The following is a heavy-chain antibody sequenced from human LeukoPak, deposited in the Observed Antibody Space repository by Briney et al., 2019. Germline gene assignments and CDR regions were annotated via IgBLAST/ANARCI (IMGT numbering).Heavy chain of an antibody. Sequence: ASVKVSCKASGYTFTGYYMHWVRQAPGQGLEWMGWINPNSDGTNYAQKFQGRVTMTRDTSISTAYMELSRLRSDDTAVYYCARATLRLDFDYWGQGTLVTVSS. CDR2: INPNSDGT. V-gene: IGHV1-2*02. CDR3: ARATLRLDFDY. J-gene: IGHJ4*02. CDR1: GYTFTGYY. D-gene: IGHD3-3*01.